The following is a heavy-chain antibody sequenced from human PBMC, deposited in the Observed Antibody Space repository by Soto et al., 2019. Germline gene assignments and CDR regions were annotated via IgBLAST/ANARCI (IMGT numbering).Heavy chain of an antibody. Sequence: QVQLVQSGAEVKKPGSSVKVSCKASGGTFSSYAISWVRQAPGQGLEWMGGLIPIFGTANYAQKFQGRVTITADESTSTAYMGVSSLRSEDTAVYYCARGGITIFGVADAYYYYGMDVWGQGTTVTVSS. CDR3: ARGGITIFGVADAYYYYGMDV. D-gene: IGHD3-3*01. V-gene: IGHV1-69*12. CDR2: LIPIFGTA. J-gene: IGHJ6*02. CDR1: GGTFSSYA.